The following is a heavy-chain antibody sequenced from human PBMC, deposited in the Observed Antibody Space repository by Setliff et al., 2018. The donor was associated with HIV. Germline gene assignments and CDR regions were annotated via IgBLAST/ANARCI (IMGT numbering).Heavy chain of an antibody. V-gene: IGHV1-18*01. CDR1: GYTFTNNG. Sequence: SVKVSCKASGYTFTNNGINWVRQAPGQGLEWMGWISGDNGNTNAQKLQGRVTMTTDTSTSTAYMELRNLRSDDTAVYYCARVQVGDPYYSYYYMDVWGEGTTVTVSS. CDR2: ISGDNGNT. CDR3: ARVQVGDPYYSYYYMDV. D-gene: IGHD2-8*02. J-gene: IGHJ6*03.